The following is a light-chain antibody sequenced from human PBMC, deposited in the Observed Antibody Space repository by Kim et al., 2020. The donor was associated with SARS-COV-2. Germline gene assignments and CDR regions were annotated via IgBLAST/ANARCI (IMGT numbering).Light chain of an antibody. CDR2: YDS. V-gene: IGLV3-21*01. CDR3: QVWDSSGDHPVV. CDR1: NIGSKS. Sequence: SYELTQPPSVSVAPGKTATITCAGNNIGSKSVHWYQQKPGLAPVMVISYDSDRPSGIPERFSGSNSGYTATLTISRVEAGDEADYYCQVWDSSGDHPVVFGGGTQLTVL. J-gene: IGLJ2*01.